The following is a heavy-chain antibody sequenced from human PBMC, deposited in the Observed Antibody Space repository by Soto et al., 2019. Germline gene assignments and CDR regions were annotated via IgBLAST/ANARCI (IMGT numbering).Heavy chain of an antibody. Sequence: QVQLVESGGGVVQPGRSLRLSCAASGFTFSSYAMHWVRQAPGKWLEWVAVISYDGSNKYYADSVKGRFTISRDNSKNALYLLMISLRAEDTAVYYCARDPVLAFVAAYYFDYWGQGTLVTVSS. CDR2: ISYDGSNK. V-gene: IGHV3-30-3*01. CDR1: GFTFSSYA. CDR3: ARDPVLAFVAAYYFDY. D-gene: IGHD6-19*01. J-gene: IGHJ4*02.